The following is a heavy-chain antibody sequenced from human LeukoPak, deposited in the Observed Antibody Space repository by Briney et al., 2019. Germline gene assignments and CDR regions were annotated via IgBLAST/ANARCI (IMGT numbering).Heavy chain of an antibody. Sequence: SETLSLTCAVYGGSFSGYYWSWIRQPPGKGLEWIGEINHSGSTNYNPSLKSQVTISVDTSKNQFSLKLSSVTAADTAVYYCARGPSLDVWGKGTTVTVSS. D-gene: IGHD2-2*01. CDR1: GGSFSGYY. CDR3: ARGPSLDV. J-gene: IGHJ6*04. CDR2: INHSGST. V-gene: IGHV4-34*01.